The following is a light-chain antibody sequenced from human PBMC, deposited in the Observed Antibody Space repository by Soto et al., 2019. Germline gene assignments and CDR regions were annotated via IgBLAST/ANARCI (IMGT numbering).Light chain of an antibody. Sequence: DIQMTQSPSSLSASVGNRVTITCRASQRISSYLNWYQQKPGKAPKLLIYAASSLQSGVPSRFSGSGSGTDFTLTISSLQPEDFATYYYQQTYSTPFSFGQGTNLEIK. CDR3: QQTYSTPFS. J-gene: IGKJ2*03. V-gene: IGKV1-39*01. CDR1: QRISSY. CDR2: AAS.